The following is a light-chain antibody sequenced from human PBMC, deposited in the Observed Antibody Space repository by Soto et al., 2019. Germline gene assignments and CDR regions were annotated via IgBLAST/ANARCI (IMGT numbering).Light chain of an antibody. Sequence: QSALTQPASVSVSPGQSITISCSGTSSDVGGYNYVSWYQQHPGKAPKLVIYDVSDRPSGISNRFSGSKSGNTASLTISGLQAEDEADYYCSSYTASITYVFGTGTKVTVL. CDR2: DVS. V-gene: IGLV2-14*03. CDR1: SSDVGGYNY. J-gene: IGLJ1*01. CDR3: SSYTASITYV.